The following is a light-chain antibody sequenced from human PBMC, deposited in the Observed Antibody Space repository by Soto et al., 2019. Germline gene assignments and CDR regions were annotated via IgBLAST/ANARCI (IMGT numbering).Light chain of an antibody. V-gene: IGKV3-15*01. CDR2: GAS. CDR3: QQYNNWPPIT. CDR1: QSVSSSY. J-gene: IGKJ5*01. Sequence: EIVMTQSPATLSVSLGERAALSCRASQSVSSSYLAWYQQKPGQAPRILIYGASTRVTGIAARFSGSGSGREFTLTISSLQSEDFAVYYCQQYNNWPPITFGQGTRLEIK.